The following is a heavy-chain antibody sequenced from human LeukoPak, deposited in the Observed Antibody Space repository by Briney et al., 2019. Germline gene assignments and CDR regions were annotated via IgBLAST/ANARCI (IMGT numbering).Heavy chain of an antibody. V-gene: IGHV4-59*01. CDR1: GGSISSYY. D-gene: IGHD6-6*01. Sequence: ASETLSLTCTVSGGSISSYYWSWIRQPPGKGLEWIGYIYYSGSTNYNPSLKSRVTISVDTSKNQFSLKLSSVTAADTAVYYCASIAARPAGRGGFDYWGQGTLVTVSS. CDR2: IYYSGST. CDR3: ASIAARPAGRGGFDY. J-gene: IGHJ4*02.